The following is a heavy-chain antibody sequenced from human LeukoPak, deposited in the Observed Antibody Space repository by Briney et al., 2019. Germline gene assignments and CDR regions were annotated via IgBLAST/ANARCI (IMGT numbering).Heavy chain of an antibody. Sequence: SETLSLTCTVSGGSISSSSYYWGWIRQPPGKGLEWIGSIYYSGSTYYNPSLKSRVAISVDTSKNQFSLKLSSVTAADTAVYYCARERYSSGCYDYWGQGTLVTVSS. CDR1: GGSISSSSYY. J-gene: IGHJ4*02. V-gene: IGHV4-39*07. D-gene: IGHD6-19*01. CDR3: ARERYSSGCYDY. CDR2: IYYSGST.